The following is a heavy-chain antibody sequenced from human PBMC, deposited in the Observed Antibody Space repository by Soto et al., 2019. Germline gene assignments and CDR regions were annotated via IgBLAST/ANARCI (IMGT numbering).Heavy chain of an antibody. CDR2: IDPSDSYT. CDR1: GYSFTSYW. D-gene: IGHD3-22*01. Sequence: GESLKISCKGSGYSFTSYWISWVRQMPGKGLEWMGRIDPSDSYTNYSPSFQGHVTISADKSISTAYLQWSSLKASDTAMYYCARPRYYDSSGYRAFDIWGQGTVVTVSS. CDR3: ARPRYYDSSGYRAFDI. J-gene: IGHJ3*02. V-gene: IGHV5-10-1*01.